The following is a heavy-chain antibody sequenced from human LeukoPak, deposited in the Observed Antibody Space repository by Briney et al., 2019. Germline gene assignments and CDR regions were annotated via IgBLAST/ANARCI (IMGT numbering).Heavy chain of an antibody. V-gene: IGHV3-9*01. CDR2: ISWNSGSI. J-gene: IGHJ3*02. CDR3: AKDRSYGGNLRAFDI. D-gene: IGHD4-23*01. Sequence: GGSLRLSCAASGFTFDDYAMHWVRQAPGKGLEWVSGISWNSGSIGYADSVKGRFTISRDNAKNSLYLQMNSLRAEDTALYYCAKDRSYGGNLRAFDIWGQGTMVTVSS. CDR1: GFTFDDYA.